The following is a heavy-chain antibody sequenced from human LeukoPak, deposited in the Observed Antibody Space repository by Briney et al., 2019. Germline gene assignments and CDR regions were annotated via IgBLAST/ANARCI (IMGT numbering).Heavy chain of an antibody. D-gene: IGHD5-18*01. CDR3: ARDIRRGYSYGSGY. Sequence: SVKLSFTASGYAFTSCGISWVRIGPGQGLGRMGWISAYNSNTNYAQKLQGRVTMTTDTSTSTAYMELRSLRSDDTAVYYCARDIRRGYSYGSGYWGQGTLVTVSS. CDR1: GYAFTSCG. V-gene: IGHV1-18*01. J-gene: IGHJ4*02. CDR2: ISAYNSNT.